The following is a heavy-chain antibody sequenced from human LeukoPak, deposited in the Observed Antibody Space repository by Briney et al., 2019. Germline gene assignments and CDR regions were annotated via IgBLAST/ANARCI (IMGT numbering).Heavy chain of an antibody. CDR2: IYYSGST. CDR1: GGSISSSSYY. CDR3: ASYTIYYYDSSGYIDAFDI. J-gene: IGHJ3*02. D-gene: IGHD3-22*01. Sequence: PSETLSLTCTVSGGSISSSSYYWGWIRQPPGKGLEWIGSIYYSGSTYYNPSLKSRVTISVDTSKNQFSLKLSSVTAADTAVYYCASYTIYYYDSSGYIDAFDIWGQGTMVTVSS. V-gene: IGHV4-39*01.